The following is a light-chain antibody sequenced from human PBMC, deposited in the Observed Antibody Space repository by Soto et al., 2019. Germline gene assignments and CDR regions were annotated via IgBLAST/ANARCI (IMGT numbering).Light chain of an antibody. CDR2: DAS. CDR1: QSVSNY. V-gene: IGKV3-11*01. CDR3: QQRSNWPRLT. Sequence: EIVLTQSPATLSLSPGERATLSCRASQSVSNYLAWYQQKPGQAPRLLISDASNRATGIPARFSGSGSGTDFTLTIISLEPEDFTVYYCQQRSNWPRLTFGGGTKVEIK. J-gene: IGKJ4*01.